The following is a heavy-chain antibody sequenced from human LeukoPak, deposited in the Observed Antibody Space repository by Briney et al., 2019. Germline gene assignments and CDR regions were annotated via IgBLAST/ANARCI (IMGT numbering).Heavy chain of an antibody. CDR1: EYTFTDYA. V-gene: IGHV1-3*01. Sequence: ASVKVSCKASEYTFTDYAINWVRQAPGQRLEWMGWINAGNGNTRYSQKFQGRVTITADESTSTAYMELSSLRSEDTAVYYCARDFYYDSSGYYYPDAFDIWGQGTMVTVSS. D-gene: IGHD3-22*01. CDR3: ARDFYYDSSGYYYPDAFDI. CDR2: INAGNGNT. J-gene: IGHJ3*02.